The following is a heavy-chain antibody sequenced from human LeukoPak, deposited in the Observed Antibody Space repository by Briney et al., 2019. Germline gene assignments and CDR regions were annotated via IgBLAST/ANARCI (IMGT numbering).Heavy chain of an antibody. Sequence: GESLKISCKGPGYSFTNYWIGWVRQMPGKGLEWMGRIYPGDYDTRYSPSFQGQVTISADKSISTAYLQWSSLKASDTAMYFCARLSSSSGYFDYWGQGILVTVSS. CDR3: ARLSSSSGYFDY. D-gene: IGHD6-6*01. CDR2: IYPGDYDT. J-gene: IGHJ4*02. CDR1: GYSFTNYW. V-gene: IGHV5-51*01.